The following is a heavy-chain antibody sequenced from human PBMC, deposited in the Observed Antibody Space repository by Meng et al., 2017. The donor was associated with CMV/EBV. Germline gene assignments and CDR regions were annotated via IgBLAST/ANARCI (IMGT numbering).Heavy chain of an antibody. CDR2: MNPNSGKT. D-gene: IGHD2-2*01. CDR1: GYTFTSYD. J-gene: IGHJ3*02. Sequence: ASVKVSCKASGYTFTSYDINWVRQATGLGLEWMGWMNPNSGKTGYAQKFQGRVTMTRNTSISTAYMELSSLRSEDTAVYSCARGADIVVVPAATDAFDIWGQGTMVTVSS. V-gene: IGHV1-8*01. CDR3: ARGADIVVVPAATDAFDI.